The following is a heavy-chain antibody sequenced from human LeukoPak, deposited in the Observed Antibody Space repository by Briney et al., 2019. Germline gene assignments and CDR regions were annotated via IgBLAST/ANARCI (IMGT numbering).Heavy chain of an antibody. J-gene: IGHJ6*02. CDR3: ARGRYDSQYYYYYGMDV. V-gene: IGHV1-69*04. CDR2: ITPTFGIA. Sequence: SVKVSCKASGGTFSSYAISWVRQAPGQGLEWMGRITPTFGIANYAQKFQGRVTITADKSTSTAYMELSSLRSEDTAVYYCARGRYDSQYYYYYGMDVWGQGTTVTVSS. D-gene: IGHD3-3*01. CDR1: GGTFSSYA.